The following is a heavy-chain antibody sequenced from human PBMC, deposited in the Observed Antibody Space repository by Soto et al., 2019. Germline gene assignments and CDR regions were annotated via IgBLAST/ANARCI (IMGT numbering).Heavy chain of an antibody. CDR1: GGSISSSSYY. CDR3: ARGEAYYDFWSGYPNWFDP. V-gene: IGHV4-39*07. J-gene: IGHJ5*02. D-gene: IGHD3-3*01. CDR2: INHSGST. Sequence: TSETLSLTCTVSGGSISSSSYYWSWIRQPPGKGLEWIGEINHSGSTNYNPSLKSRVTISVDTSKNQFSLKLSSVAAADTAVYYCARGEAYYDFWSGYPNWFDPWGQGTLVTVSS.